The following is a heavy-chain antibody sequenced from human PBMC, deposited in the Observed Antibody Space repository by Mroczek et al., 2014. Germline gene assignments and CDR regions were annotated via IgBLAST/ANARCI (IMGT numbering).Heavy chain of an antibody. CDR3: ARHGSGALDY. J-gene: IGHJ4*02. CDR1: GGSISSSSYY. V-gene: IGHV4-39*01. CDR2: IYYSGST. Sequence: QVQLQESGPGLVKPSETLSLTCTVSGGSISSSSYYWGWIRQPPGKGLEWIGSIYYSGSTYYNPSLKSRVTISVDTSKNQFSLKLSSVTAADTAVYYCARHGSGALDYWGQGTLVTVSS. D-gene: IGHD5-12*01.